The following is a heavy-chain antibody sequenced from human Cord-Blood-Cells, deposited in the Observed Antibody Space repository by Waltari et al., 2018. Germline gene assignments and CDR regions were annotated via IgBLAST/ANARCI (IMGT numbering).Heavy chain of an antibody. J-gene: IGHJ4*02. CDR3: ARDIRVSGIDY. V-gene: IGHV3-33*01. Sequence: QVQLVESGGGVVQPGRSLRLSCAASGFTFSSYGMHWVRQAPGKGLEWVAVIWYDGSNKYYADSVKGRFTISRDNSKNTLYLQMNSLRAEDTAVYYCARDIRVSGIDYWGQGTLVTVSS. CDR2: IWYDGSNK. CDR1: GFTFSSYG. D-gene: IGHD3-10*01.